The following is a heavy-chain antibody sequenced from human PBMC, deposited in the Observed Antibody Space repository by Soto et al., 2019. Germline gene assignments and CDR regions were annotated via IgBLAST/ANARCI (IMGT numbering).Heavy chain of an antibody. V-gene: IGHV4-39*01. D-gene: IGHD3-10*01. CDR2: IYYSGST. Sequence: SETLSLTCTVSGGSISSSSYYWGWIRQPPGKGLEWIGSIYYSGSTYYNPSLKSRVTISVDTSKNQFSLKLSSVTAADTAVYYCAIQPRVWFGELFLNWFDPWGQGTLVTVSS. CDR3: AIQPRVWFGELFLNWFDP. CDR1: GGSISSSSYY. J-gene: IGHJ5*02.